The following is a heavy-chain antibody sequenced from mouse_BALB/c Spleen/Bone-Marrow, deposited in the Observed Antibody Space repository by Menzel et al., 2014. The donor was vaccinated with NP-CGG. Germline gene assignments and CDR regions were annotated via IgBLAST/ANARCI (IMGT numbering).Heavy chain of an antibody. Sequence: DVKLVESGAELVKPGASVKLSCTASGFNIKDTYMHWVKQRPEQGLEWIGRIDPANGNTKYDPKFQGKATITADTSSNTAYLQLSSLTSEDTAVYYCARWEYYAMGYWGRGTSVTDSS. CDR2: IDPANGNT. V-gene: IGHV14-3*02. J-gene: IGHJ4*01. CDR1: GFNIKDTY. CDR3: ARWEYYAMGY. D-gene: IGHD4-1*01.